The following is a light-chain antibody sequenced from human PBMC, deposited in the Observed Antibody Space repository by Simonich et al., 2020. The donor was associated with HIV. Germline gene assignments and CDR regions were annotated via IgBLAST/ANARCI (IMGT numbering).Light chain of an antibody. V-gene: IGKV3D-15*01. CDR2: GAS. CDR1: QNVARH. Sequence: EIVMTQSPATLSVSPGERATLSCRASQNVARHLAWYQQKPGQAPRLLIYGASSRATGIPDRFSGSGFGTEFTLTISSMQSEDFAVYYCQQYNNWPSPFTFGPGTKVDIK. CDR3: QQYNNWPSPFT. J-gene: IGKJ3*01.